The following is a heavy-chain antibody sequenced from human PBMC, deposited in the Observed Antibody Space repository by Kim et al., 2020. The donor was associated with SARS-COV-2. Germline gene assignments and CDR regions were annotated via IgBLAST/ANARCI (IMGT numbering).Heavy chain of an antibody. V-gene: IGHV3-30*02. CDR3: AKHHDYGDSNWFDP. Sequence: YTDPVKGRFTISRDNSKNTLYLQMNSLRAEDTAVYYCAKHHDYGDSNWFDPWGQGTGHRLL. D-gene: IGHD4-17*01. J-gene: IGHJ5*02.